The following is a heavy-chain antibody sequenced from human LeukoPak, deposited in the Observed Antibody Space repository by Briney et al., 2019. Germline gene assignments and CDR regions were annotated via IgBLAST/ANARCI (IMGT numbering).Heavy chain of an antibody. D-gene: IGHD1-1*01. J-gene: IGHJ4*02. V-gene: IGHV3-7*01. CDR2: INQDGSEK. CDR3: AEGTAG. Sequence: PGGSLRLSCAASGFTFDDYGMSWVRQAPGKGLEWVANINQDGSEKFYVDSVRGRFTISRDNAKNSLYLQMNSLRAEDTAVYYCAEGTAGWGQGTLVSVSS. CDR1: GFTFDDYG.